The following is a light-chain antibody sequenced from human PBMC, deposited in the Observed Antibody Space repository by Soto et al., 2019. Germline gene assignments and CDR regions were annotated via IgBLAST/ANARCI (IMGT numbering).Light chain of an antibody. V-gene: IGLV2-23*01. CDR2: EGS. CDR1: SSDVGSYNL. Sequence: QSALTQPASVSGSPGQSITISCTGTSSDVGSYNLVSWYQQHPGKAPKLMIYEGSKRPSGVSNRFSGSKSDNTASLTISGLQAEDETDYYFCSYAAGSTYVFGTGTKLTVL. CDR3: CSYAAGSTYV. J-gene: IGLJ1*01.